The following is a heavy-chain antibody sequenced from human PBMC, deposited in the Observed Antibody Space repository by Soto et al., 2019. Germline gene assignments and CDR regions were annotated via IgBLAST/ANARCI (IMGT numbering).Heavy chain of an antibody. Sequence: ASVKVSCKTSGYTFTTYDINWVRQATGQGLEWMGWMSPNSGYTGYAQQFQGRVTMTRDTSISTAYMELSSLRSEDMAVYFCARGVAAGVDFWGKGTLVTVSS. D-gene: IGHD6-13*01. CDR3: ARGVAAGVDF. CDR1: GYTFTTYD. CDR2: MSPNSGYT. V-gene: IGHV1-8*01. J-gene: IGHJ4*02.